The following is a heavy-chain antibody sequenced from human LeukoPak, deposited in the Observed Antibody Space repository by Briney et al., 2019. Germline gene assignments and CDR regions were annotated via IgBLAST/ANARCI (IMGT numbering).Heavy chain of an antibody. V-gene: IGHV1-8*01. Sequence: EASVKVSCKASGYTFTSYDINWVRQATGQGLEWMGWMNPNSGNTGYAQKFQGRVTMTRNTSISTAYMELSSLRSEDTAVYYCAISGTTVVRNYYYYYGMDVWGQGTTVTVSS. CDR3: AISGTTVVRNYYYYYGMDV. J-gene: IGHJ6*02. D-gene: IGHD4-23*01. CDR1: GYTFTSYD. CDR2: MNPNSGNT.